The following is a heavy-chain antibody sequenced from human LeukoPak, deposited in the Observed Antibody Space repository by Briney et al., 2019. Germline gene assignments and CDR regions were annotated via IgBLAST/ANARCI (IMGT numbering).Heavy chain of an antibody. CDR2: ISSSSSTM. CDR3: ARGIAARSVDY. CDR1: GFTFSSYS. D-gene: IGHD6-6*01. V-gene: IGHV3-48*04. J-gene: IGHJ4*02. Sequence: GGSLRLSCAASGFTFSSYSMNWVRQAPGKGLEWVSYISSSSSTMYYADSVKGRFTISRDNAKNSLYLQMNSLRAEDTAVYYCARGIAARSVDYWGQGTLVTVSS.